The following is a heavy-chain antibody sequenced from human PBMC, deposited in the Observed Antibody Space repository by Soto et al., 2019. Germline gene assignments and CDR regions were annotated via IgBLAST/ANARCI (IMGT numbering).Heavy chain of an antibody. Sequence: QVQLQESGPGLVKPSQTLSLTCTVSGGSISSAAYYWSWIRQHPGKGPEWIGYISHSGSTYYTPSLKSRVIISADTSKNQFSLNLTSVTAADTAVYYCAREYTYGSNCFDCWGQGALVTVSS. J-gene: IGHJ4*02. CDR1: GGSISSAAYY. CDR3: AREYTYGSNCFDC. V-gene: IGHV4-31*03. D-gene: IGHD4-17*01. CDR2: ISHSGST.